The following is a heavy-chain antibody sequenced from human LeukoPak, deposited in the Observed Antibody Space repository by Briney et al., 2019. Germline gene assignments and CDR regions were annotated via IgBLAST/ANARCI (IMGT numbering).Heavy chain of an antibody. CDR2: IYYSGST. CDR3: ARHYYGSGSYYGRFAFDI. J-gene: IGHJ3*02. Sequence: SETLSLTCTVSGGSISSYYWSWIRQPPGKGLEWIGYIYYSGSTNYNPSLKSRVTISVDTSKNQFSLKLSSVTAAGTAVYYCARHYYGSGSYYGRFAFDIWGQGTMVTASS. D-gene: IGHD3-10*01. V-gene: IGHV4-59*01. CDR1: GGSISSYY.